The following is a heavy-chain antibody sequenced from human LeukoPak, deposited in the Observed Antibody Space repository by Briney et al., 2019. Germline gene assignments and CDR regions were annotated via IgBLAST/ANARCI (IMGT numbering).Heavy chain of an antibody. CDR2: IRQDGSVQ. Sequence: PGGSLRLSCAASGFTFSSYWMSWVRQAPGKGLEWVANIRQDGSVQNYVDSVKGRFTISRDNPKNSVYLQMSSLRAEDTAVYYCHVTTRSRGFDYWGQGTLVTVSS. D-gene: IGHD1/OR15-1a*01. CDR1: GFTFSSYW. J-gene: IGHJ4*02. V-gene: IGHV3-7*01. CDR3: HVTTRSRGFDY.